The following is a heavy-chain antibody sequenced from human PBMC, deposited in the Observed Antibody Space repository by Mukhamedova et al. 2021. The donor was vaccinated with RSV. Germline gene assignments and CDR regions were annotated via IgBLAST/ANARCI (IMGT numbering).Heavy chain of an antibody. Sequence: TAHSASLNGRFTISRDDSKATAFLQMNDMKAEDAAVYYCARASGALDSWGQGTLVSVSS. D-gene: IGHD6-25*01. CDR2: T. CDR3: ARASGALDS. V-gene: IGHV3-73*01. J-gene: IGHJ4*02.